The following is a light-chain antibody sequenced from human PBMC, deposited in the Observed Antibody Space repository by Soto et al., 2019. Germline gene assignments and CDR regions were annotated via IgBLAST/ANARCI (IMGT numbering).Light chain of an antibody. CDR3: TSYASSVNYV. CDR1: SDDVGAFNY. Sequence: QSALTQPASVSGSPGQSITISCTGTSDDVGAFNYVSWYQQHPGKAPKLMIFEVSRRPSGVSNRFSGSKSGSTASLTISGLQAEDEADYYCTSYASSVNYVFGTGTKLTVL. V-gene: IGLV2-14*01. CDR2: EVS. J-gene: IGLJ1*01.